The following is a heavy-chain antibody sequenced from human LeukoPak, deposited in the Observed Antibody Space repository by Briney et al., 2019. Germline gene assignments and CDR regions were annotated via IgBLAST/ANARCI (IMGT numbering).Heavy chain of an antibody. CDR1: VYTLTNHG. J-gene: IGHJ4*02. Sequence: ASVNVSFLPSVYTLTNHGISWVRQAPGQALAWMGWISAYNANTKYAQKLQGRVSMTTDTSTSTAYMELRSLRSDDTAVYYCASGPYCSDGSCYSQYFDYWGQGTLVTVSS. D-gene: IGHD2-15*01. CDR3: ASGPYCSDGSCYSQYFDY. CDR2: ISAYNANT. V-gene: IGHV1-18*01.